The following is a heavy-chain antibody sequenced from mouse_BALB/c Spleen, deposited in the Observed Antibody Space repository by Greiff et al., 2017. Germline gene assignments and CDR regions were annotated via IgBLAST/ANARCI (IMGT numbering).Heavy chain of an antibody. Sequence: VQLQQSGAELVRPRTSVKVSCKASGYAFTNYLIEWVKQRPGQGLEWIGVINPGSGGTNYNEKFKGKATLTADKSSSTAYMQLSSLTSDDSAVYFCARRSDYYGSSSYYFDYWGQGTTLTVSS. CDR2: INPGSGGT. CDR1: GYAFTNYL. D-gene: IGHD1-1*01. CDR3: ARRSDYYGSSSYYFDY. V-gene: IGHV1-54*01. J-gene: IGHJ2*01.